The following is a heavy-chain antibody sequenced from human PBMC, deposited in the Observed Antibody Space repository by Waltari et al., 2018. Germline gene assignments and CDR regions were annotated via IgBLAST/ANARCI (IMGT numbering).Heavy chain of an antibody. Sequence: EAQLLESGGGLVQPGGSLRLSCAASGLTFSSYIMSWVRQTTGKGLEWVSGISGSGGNTYYTDSVKGRFTISRDNSKNTLYLQMNSLRAEDTAVYYCSKGWGDFWGQGTLVTVSS. CDR3: SKGWGDF. CDR2: ISGSGGNT. D-gene: IGHD3-16*01. CDR1: GLTFSSYI. J-gene: IGHJ4*02. V-gene: IGHV3-23*01.